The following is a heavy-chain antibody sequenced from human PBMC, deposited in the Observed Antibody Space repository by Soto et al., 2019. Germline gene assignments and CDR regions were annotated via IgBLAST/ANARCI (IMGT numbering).Heavy chain of an antibody. J-gene: IGHJ6*02. V-gene: IGHV1-2*04. CDR2: INPDSGGT. Sequence: QVQLVQSGAEVKKPGASVKVSCKASGYTFTGYYMHWVRQAPGQGLEWMGWINPDSGGTNYAQKFQGWDTMTRDTSISTAYMELSRLRSDDTAVYYCARDRYCSSTSCHYGMDVWGQGTTVTVSS. D-gene: IGHD2-2*01. CDR3: ARDRYCSSTSCHYGMDV. CDR1: GYTFTGYY.